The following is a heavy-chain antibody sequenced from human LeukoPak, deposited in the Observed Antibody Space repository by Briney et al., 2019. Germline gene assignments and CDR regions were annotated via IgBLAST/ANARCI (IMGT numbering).Heavy chain of an antibody. V-gene: IGHV1-8*03. CDR3: ARGPWELRGFDY. J-gene: IGHJ4*02. CDR1: GGTFSSYD. D-gene: IGHD1-26*01. CDR2: MNPNSGNT. Sequence: GASVKVSCKASGGTFSSYDINWVRQATGQGLEWMGWMNPNSGNTGYAQKFQGRVTITRNTSISTAYMELSSLRSEDTAVYYCARGPWELRGFDYWGQGTLVTVSS.